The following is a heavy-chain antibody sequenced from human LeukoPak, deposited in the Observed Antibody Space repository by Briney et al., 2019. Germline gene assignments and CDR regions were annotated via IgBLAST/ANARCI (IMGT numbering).Heavy chain of an antibody. CDR2: IIPIFGTA. CDR3: AREGNYYYDSXGYLSP. V-gene: IGHV1-69*13. D-gene: IGHD3-22*01. J-gene: IGHJ5*02. CDR1: GGTFSSYA. Sequence: SVKVSCKASGGTFSSYAISWVRQAPGQGLEWMGGIIPIFGTANYAQKFQGRVTITADESTSTAYMELSSLRSEDTVVYYCAREGNYYYDSXGYLSPWGQGTQVIVSS.